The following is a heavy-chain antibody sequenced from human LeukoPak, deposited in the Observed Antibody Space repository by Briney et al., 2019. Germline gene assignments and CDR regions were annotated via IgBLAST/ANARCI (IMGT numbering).Heavy chain of an antibody. V-gene: IGHV3-33*06. Sequence: GGSLRLSCVASGFSFSNYGMHWVRQAPGRGLEWAAVIWSDGSYEHYTDSVKGRFTISRDNSKNTLFLQLNSLRPEDTAVYYCAKPTWGSGSFLIDFWGQGALVTVSS. CDR3: AKPTWGSGSFLIDF. CDR1: GFSFSNYG. J-gene: IGHJ4*02. D-gene: IGHD1-26*01. CDR2: IWSDGSYE.